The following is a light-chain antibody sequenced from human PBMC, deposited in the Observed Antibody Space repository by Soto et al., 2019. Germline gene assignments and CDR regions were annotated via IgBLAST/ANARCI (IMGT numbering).Light chain of an antibody. CDR2: KAS. V-gene: IGKV1-5*03. Sequence: DIQMTQSPSTLSASVGDRVSITCRASQSISSWLAWYQQKPGKAPNLLIYKASNLESGVPSRFSGSGSGTEFTLTISSLQPHDFATYYCQEYNSYSPTFGQVTKLEIK. CDR1: QSISSW. CDR3: QEYNSYSPT. J-gene: IGKJ2*01.